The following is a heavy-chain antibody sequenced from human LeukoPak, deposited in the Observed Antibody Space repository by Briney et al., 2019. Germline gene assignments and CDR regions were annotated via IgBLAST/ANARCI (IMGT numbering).Heavy chain of an antibody. CDR3: ARAHSLHGITMVRGAEYYFDY. D-gene: IGHD3-10*01. V-gene: IGHV4-39*07. CDR2: IYYSGST. CDR1: GGSISSSSYY. Sequence: SETLSLTCTVCGGSISSSSYYWGWLRQPPGKGLERIGSIYYSGSTYYNPSLKSRVTISVDTSKNQFSLKLSSVTAADTAVYYCARAHSLHGITMVRGAEYYFDYWGQGTLVTVSS. J-gene: IGHJ4*02.